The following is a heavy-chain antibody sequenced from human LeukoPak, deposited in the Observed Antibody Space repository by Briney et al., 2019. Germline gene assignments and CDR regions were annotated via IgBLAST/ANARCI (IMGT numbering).Heavy chain of an antibody. CDR1: GYSLTNYW. J-gene: IGHJ4*02. Sequence: HGESLKISCRGSGYSLTNYWIGWVRQMPGKGLEWMGIIYPGASAARYSPSFQGQVTISVDQSISTTYLQWSSLKASDTAIYYCARPGQRTDNAGWNHFDYWGQGTLVTVSS. CDR2: IYPGASAA. D-gene: IGHD1-1*01. V-gene: IGHV5-51*01. CDR3: ARPGQRTDNAGWNHFDY.